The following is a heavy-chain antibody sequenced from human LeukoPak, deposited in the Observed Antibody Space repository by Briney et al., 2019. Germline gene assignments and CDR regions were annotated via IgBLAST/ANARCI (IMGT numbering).Heavy chain of an antibody. CDR3: SREHYSTSDY. J-gene: IGHJ4*02. D-gene: IGHD1/OR15-1a*01. V-gene: IGHV4-59*05. CDR2: IYYTGNS. CDR1: GGSISSYY. Sequence: PSETLSLTCTVSGGSISSYYWSWIRQPPGKGLEWIASIYYTGNSYYNPSLRSRLTISVDSSKDQFSLRLSSVTAADTAVYYCSREHYSTSDYWGQGILVTVSS.